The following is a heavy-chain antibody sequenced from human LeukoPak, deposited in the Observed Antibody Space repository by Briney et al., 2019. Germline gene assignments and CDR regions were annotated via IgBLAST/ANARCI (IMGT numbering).Heavy chain of an antibody. V-gene: IGHV4-59*08. CDR1: GGSISSYY. CDR3: ASSDDY. J-gene: IGHJ4*02. CDR2: IYYSGST. Sequence: SETLSPTCTVSGGSISSYYWSWIRQPPGKGLEWIGYIYYSGSTNYNPSLKSRVTISVDTSKNQFSLKLSSVTAADTAVYYCASSDDYWGQGTLVTVSS.